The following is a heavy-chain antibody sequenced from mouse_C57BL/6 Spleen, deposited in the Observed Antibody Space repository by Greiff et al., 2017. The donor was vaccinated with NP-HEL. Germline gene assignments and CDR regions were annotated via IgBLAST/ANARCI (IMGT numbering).Heavy chain of an antibody. J-gene: IGHJ4*01. V-gene: IGHV1-50*01. CDR2: IDPSDSYT. CDR1: GYTFTSYW. Sequence: VQLQQPGAELVKPGASVKLSCKASGYTFTSYWMQWVKQRPGQGLEWIGEIDPSDSYTNYNQKFKGKATLTVDTSSSTAYMQLSSLTSEDSAVYYCARSYDGHAMDYWGQGTSVTVSS. D-gene: IGHD2-3*01. CDR3: ARSYDGHAMDY.